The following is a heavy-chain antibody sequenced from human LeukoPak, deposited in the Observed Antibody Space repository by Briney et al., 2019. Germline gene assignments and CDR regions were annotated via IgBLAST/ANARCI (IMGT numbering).Heavy chain of an antibody. D-gene: IGHD2-2*02. Sequence: SETLSLTCAVYGGSFRDYYWSWIRQPPGKGLEWIGEINHDGTTNYNPSLKSRVIMSVDASKSQFFLTLTPVTAADTAVYYCAREGAYTNFVNRFDAWGQGTLVTVSS. V-gene: IGHV4-34*01. CDR2: INHDGTT. J-gene: IGHJ5*02. CDR3: AREGAYTNFVNRFDA. CDR1: GGSFRDYY.